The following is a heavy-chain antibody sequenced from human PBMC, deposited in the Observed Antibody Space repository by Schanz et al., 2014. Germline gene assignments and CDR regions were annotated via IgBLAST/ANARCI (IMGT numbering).Heavy chain of an antibody. J-gene: IGHJ4*02. CDR2: IQNDGSNY. Sequence: QVQLVESGGGLAKPGGSLRLSCASSGFSFNNYWMTWFRQAPGKGLEWVAFIQNDGSNYYHADSVKGRFTISRDNSKNTLYLQINSLRTEDTAVFYCAKGLGTRSNNFDYWGQGTLVTVSS. V-gene: IGHV3-30*02. CDR3: AKGLGTRSNNFDY. CDR1: GFSFNNYW. D-gene: IGHD6-13*01.